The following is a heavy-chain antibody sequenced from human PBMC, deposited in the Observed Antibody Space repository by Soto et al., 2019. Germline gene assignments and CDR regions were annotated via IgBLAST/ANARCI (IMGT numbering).Heavy chain of an antibody. CDR1: VYSFTNYW. CDR2: VDPSDSNS. V-gene: IGHV5-10-1*01. J-gene: IGHJ4*02. Sequence: PGESLKISCKGSVYSFTNYWINWVRQMPGKGLEWMGRVDPSDSNSNYSPSFQGHVTISADKSTVTAYLQWSSLKASDTAMYYCARGLYSSSPFVYWGQGILVTVSS. CDR3: ARGLYSSSPFVY. D-gene: IGHD6-6*01.